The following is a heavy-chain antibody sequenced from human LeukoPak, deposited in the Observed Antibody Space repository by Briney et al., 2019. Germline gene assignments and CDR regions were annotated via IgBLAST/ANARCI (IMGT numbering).Heavy chain of an antibody. D-gene: IGHD3-22*01. CDR3: AKSRGTYYYDSSGYYSRGYFDY. CDR2: ISSSGSTI. Sequence: PGGSLRLSCAASGFTFSSYEMNWVRQAPGKGLEWVSYISSSGSTIYYADSVKGRFTISRDNSKNTLYLQMNSLRAEDTAVYYCAKSRGTYYYDSSGYYSRGYFDYWGQGTLVTVSS. CDR1: GFTFSSYE. V-gene: IGHV3-48*03. J-gene: IGHJ4*02.